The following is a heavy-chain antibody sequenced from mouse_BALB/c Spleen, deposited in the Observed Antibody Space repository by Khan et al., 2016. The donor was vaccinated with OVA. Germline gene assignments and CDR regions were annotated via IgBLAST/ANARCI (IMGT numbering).Heavy chain of an antibody. Sequence: VQLKESGPSLVKPSQTLSLTCSVTGDSITSGYWNWIRKFPGNKLEYMGYIIYTGYTYYNPSLKSRISITRHTSKNQYYQQLNSVTDEDTATYYCARATYRYAFVYWGQGTLVTVSA. D-gene: IGHD2-12*01. CDR1: GDSITSGY. J-gene: IGHJ3*01. CDR3: ARATYRYAFVY. V-gene: IGHV3-8*02. CDR2: IIYTGYT.